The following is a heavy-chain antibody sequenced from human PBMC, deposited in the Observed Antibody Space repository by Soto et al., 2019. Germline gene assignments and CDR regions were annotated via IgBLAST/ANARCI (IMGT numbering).Heavy chain of an antibody. CDR2: ISHDGSNK. J-gene: IGHJ6*02. Sequence: QVQLVESGGGVVQPGRSLRLSCAASGFSFSSYGIHWVRQAPGKGLEWVAVISHDGSNKFYEESLKGRFTISRDNSKNTLYLQMRSLRAEDTAVYYCAKAYYHFWSGYGASYYYGLDVWGQGTTVTVSS. CDR1: GFSFSSYG. D-gene: IGHD3-3*01. CDR3: AKAYYHFWSGYGASYYYGLDV. V-gene: IGHV3-30*18.